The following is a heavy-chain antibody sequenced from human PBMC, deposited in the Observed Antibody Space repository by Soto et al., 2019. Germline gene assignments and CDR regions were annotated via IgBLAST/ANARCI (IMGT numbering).Heavy chain of an antibody. J-gene: IGHJ6*02. Sequence: QVQLQQWGAGLLKPSETLSLTCDVYGGSFGGYFWSWIRQPPGKGLEWFGEINHGGITNYNPSLKSRITISVDTSKNQFSLKLSSVTAADAAVYYCARQGAVTVMFYYHGMDVWGQGTSVTVSS. D-gene: IGHD2-21*02. CDR2: INHGGIT. CDR1: GGSFGGYF. CDR3: ARQGAVTVMFYYHGMDV. V-gene: IGHV4-34*02.